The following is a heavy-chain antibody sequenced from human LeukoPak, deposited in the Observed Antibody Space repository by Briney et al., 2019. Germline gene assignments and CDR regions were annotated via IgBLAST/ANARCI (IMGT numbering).Heavy chain of an antibody. V-gene: IGHV1-69*13. J-gene: IGHJ5*02. CDR2: IIPIFGTA. CDR1: GGTFSSYA. CDR3: ARGDFGGMTTVTTNRFDP. D-gene: IGHD4-11*01. Sequence: ASVKVSCKASGGTFSSYAISWVRQAPRQGLEWMGGIIPIFGTANYAQKFQGRVTITADESTSTAYMELSSLRSEDTAVYYCARGDFGGMTTVTTNRFDPWGQGTLVTVSS.